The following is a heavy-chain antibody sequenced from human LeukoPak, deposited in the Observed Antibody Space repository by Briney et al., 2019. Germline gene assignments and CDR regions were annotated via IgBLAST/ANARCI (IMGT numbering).Heavy chain of an antibody. D-gene: IGHD3-10*01. CDR2: IYHSGST. CDR1: GYSISSGYY. V-gene: IGHV4-38-2*02. J-gene: IGHJ4*02. Sequence: SETLSLTCTVSGYSISSGYYWGWIRQPPGKGLEWIGSIYHSGSTYYNPSLKSRVTISVDTSKNQFSLKLSSVTAADTAVYYCAREGPRYYYGSGSYYNWGQGTLVTVSS. CDR3: AREGPRYYYGSGSYYN.